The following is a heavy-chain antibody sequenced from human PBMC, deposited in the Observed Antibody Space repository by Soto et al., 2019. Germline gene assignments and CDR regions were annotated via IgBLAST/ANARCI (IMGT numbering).Heavy chain of an antibody. V-gene: IGHV4-39*01. D-gene: IGHD3-10*01. CDR3: ARGHGLDIDAYY. Sequence: PSETLSLTCTVSGGSISSTTYYWGWMRQPPGKGLEWMARFFIGGNTYYNPSLKSRVTISVDTSKNQFSLKLSSVTAADKAVYFCARGHGLDIDAYYWGQGILVTVSS. J-gene: IGHJ4*02. CDR2: FFIGGNT. CDR1: GGSISSTTYY.